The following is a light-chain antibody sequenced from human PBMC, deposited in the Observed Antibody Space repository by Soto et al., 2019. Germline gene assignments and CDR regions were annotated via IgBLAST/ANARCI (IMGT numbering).Light chain of an antibody. CDR1: QGISNW. J-gene: IGKJ3*01. Sequence: DIQMTHSPSSVSASVGDRVSTTCRSSQGISNWLAWYQQKPGRAPKLLIYAASSLQSGVSSRFSGSGSGTDFTLTISSLQPEDFATYYCQQGNSFPFTFGPGTKVDIK. CDR2: AAS. V-gene: IGKV1D-12*01. CDR3: QQGNSFPFT.